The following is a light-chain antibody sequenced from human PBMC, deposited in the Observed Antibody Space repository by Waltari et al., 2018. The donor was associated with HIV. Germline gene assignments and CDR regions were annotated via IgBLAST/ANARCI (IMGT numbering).Light chain of an antibody. Sequence: SSELTQDPAVSVALGQTVKITCQGDNLRTYYASWYQQKPGQAPVLVSYGKNRRPSEIPDRFSSSASRNTASLISTGAQAEDEAEYYCKTRDRSGNLYVFGTGTTVTVL. CDR3: KTRDRSGNLYV. J-gene: IGLJ1*01. CDR2: GKN. V-gene: IGLV3-19*01. CDR1: NLRTYY.